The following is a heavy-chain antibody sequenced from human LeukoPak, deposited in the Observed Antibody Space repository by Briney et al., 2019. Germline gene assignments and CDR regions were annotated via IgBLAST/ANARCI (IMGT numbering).Heavy chain of an antibody. CDR2: IYYSGST. J-gene: IGHJ2*01. CDR3: ARNQEAMVRGSRNNWYFDL. CDR1: GASFSSGDQY. V-gene: IGHV4-39*01. D-gene: IGHD3-10*01. Sequence: SETLSLTCTVSGASFSSGDQYWNWIRQPPGKGLEWIGSIYYSGSTYYNPSLKSRVTISVDTSKNQFSLKLSSVTPADTAVYYCARNQEAMVRGSRNNWYFDLWGRGTLVTVSS.